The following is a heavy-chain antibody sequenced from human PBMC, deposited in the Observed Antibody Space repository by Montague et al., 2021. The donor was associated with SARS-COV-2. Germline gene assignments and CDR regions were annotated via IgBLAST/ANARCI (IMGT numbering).Heavy chain of an antibody. J-gene: IGHJ4*02. CDR2: IFWDDDK. V-gene: IGHV2-5*02. CDR1: GFSVTSSGVG. Sequence: PVLVKPTQTLTLTCTLSGFSVTSSGVGVGWIRQPPGKALEWLAFIFWDDDKRYSPSLRSRLTITKDTSKNQVVLTMTNMDPVDTATYYCANRKLVRGVVGGALDYWGQGTLVTVSS. D-gene: IGHD3-10*01. CDR3: ANRKLVRGVVGGALDY.